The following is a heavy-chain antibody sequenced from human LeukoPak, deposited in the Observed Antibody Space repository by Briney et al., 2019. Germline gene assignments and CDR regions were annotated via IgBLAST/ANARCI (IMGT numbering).Heavy chain of an antibody. Sequence: SVKVSCKASGGTFISYAISWVRQAPGQGLEWMGGIIPIFGTANYAQKFQGRVTITADESTSTAYMELSSLRSEDTAVCYCARDSRSGSSGWYKTYYFDYWGQGTLVTVSS. CDR3: ARDSRSGSSGWYKTYYFDY. CDR2: IIPIFGTA. CDR1: GGTFISYA. V-gene: IGHV1-69*13. D-gene: IGHD6-19*01. J-gene: IGHJ4*02.